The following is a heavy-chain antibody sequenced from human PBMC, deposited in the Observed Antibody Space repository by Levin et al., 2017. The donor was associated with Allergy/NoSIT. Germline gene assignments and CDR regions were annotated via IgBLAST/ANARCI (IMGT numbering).Heavy chain of an antibody. Sequence: GGSLRLSCAASGFTFDDYGMSWVRQVPGKGLEWVSDINWNGGSTGYADSVKGRFTISRDNAKNSLYLQMNSLRDEDTALYYCARETFCGGDCEGYFDSWGQGTLVTVSS. J-gene: IGHJ4*02. CDR1: GFTFDDYG. V-gene: IGHV3-20*04. D-gene: IGHD2-21*02. CDR3: ARETFCGGDCEGYFDS. CDR2: INWNGGST.